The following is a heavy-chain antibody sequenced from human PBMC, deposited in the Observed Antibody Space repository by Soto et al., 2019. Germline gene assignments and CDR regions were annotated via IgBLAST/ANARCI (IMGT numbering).Heavy chain of an antibody. J-gene: IGHJ4*02. CDR3: AREGEMATILDY. CDR1: GFTFSSYA. Sequence: GGSLRLSCAASGFTFSSYAMHWVRQAPGKGLEWVAVISYDGSNKYYADSVKGRFTISRDNSKNTLYLQMNSLRAEDTAVYYCAREGEMATILDYWGQGTLVTVSS. V-gene: IGHV3-30-3*01. D-gene: IGHD5-12*01. CDR2: ISYDGSNK.